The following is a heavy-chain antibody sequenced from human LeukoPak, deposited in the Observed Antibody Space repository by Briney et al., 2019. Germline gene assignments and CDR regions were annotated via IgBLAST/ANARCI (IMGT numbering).Heavy chain of an antibody. Sequence: PGGSLRLSCAASGFTFSSYAMSWVRQAPGNGLEWVSAISGSGGSTYYADSVKGRFTISRDNSKNTLYLQMNSLRAEDTAVYYCASRHSGYDSVRYWGQGTLVTVSS. CDR3: ASRHSGYDSVRY. CDR2: ISGSGGST. V-gene: IGHV3-23*01. D-gene: IGHD5-12*01. J-gene: IGHJ4*02. CDR1: GFTFSSYA.